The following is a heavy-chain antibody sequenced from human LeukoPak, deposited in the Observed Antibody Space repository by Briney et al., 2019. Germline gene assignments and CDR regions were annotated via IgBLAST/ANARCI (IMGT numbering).Heavy chain of an antibody. V-gene: IGHV4-38-2*02. CDR2: IYHSGST. J-gene: IGHJ3*02. D-gene: IGHD3-3*01. CDR3: ARDAESYDLWSGYSFDI. Sequence: SETLSLTCAVSGYSISSGYYWGWIRQPPGKGLEWIGNIYHSGSTYYNPSLKSRVTMSVDTSNNQFSLKLSSVTAADTAVYYCARDAESYDLWSGYSFDIWGQGTMVAVSS. CDR1: GYSISSGYY.